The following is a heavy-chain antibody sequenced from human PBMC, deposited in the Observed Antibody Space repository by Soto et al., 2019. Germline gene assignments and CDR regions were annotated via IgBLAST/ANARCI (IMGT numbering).Heavy chain of an antibody. D-gene: IGHD1-1*01. CDR3: ARSVSNPGPFFDR. V-gene: IGHV1-69*02. Sequence: QVQLVQSGAEVKRPGSSVKVSCKASGGTFSTYTINWVRQAPGQGLEWMGRIIPILGMANYTQKFQGRVTSTADKSTTTAYMEVSSLRSEDTAVYYCARSVSNPGPFFDRWGQGTLVTVSS. CDR1: GGTFSTYT. J-gene: IGHJ4*02. CDR2: IIPILGMA.